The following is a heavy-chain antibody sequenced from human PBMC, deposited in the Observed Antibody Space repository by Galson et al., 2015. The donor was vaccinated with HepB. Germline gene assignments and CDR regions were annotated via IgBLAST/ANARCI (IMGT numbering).Heavy chain of an antibody. CDR2: IYPGDSDT. J-gene: IGHJ2*01. CDR1: GYSFTTNW. D-gene: IGHD1-14*01. Sequence: QSGAEVKKPGESLKISCKGSGYSFTTNWIGWVRQMPGKGLEWIGIIYPGDSDTRYSPSFQGHVTVSVDKSISTAYLQWSSLKASDTAICYCARLIKGSTYNPSHGYFDLWGRGTLVTVSS. CDR3: ARLIKGSTYNPSHGYFDL. V-gene: IGHV5-51*03.